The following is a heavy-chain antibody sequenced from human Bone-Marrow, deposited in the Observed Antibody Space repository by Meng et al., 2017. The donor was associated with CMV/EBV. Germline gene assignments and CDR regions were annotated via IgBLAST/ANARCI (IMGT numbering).Heavy chain of an antibody. CDR1: GGTFSSYA. V-gene: IGHV1-69*05. CDR2: IIPIFGTA. Sequence: SVKVSCKASGGTFSSYAIGWVRQAPGQGLEWMGGIIPIFGTANYAQKFQGRVTLTKDTSISTAYMELSRLRSDDTAVYYCAREKYSGSYYYGMDVWGQGNTVTVSS. D-gene: IGHD1-26*01. CDR3: AREKYSGSYYYGMDV. J-gene: IGHJ6*02.